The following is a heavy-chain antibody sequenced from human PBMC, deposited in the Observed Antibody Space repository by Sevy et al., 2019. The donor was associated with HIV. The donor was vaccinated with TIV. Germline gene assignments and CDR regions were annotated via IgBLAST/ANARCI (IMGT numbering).Heavy chain of an antibody. CDR3: ARYGNTMIRGVRGAYYFDY. Sequence: GGSLRLSCATSGFTFRNYTIHWVRQAPGKGLEWVAVISYDGSNKYYADSVKGRFTISRDNSKNTLFLQMNSLRAEDTAVYSCARYGNTMIRGVRGAYYFDYWGQGTLVTVSS. D-gene: IGHD3-10*01. V-gene: IGHV3-30*04. CDR1: GFTFRNYT. J-gene: IGHJ4*02. CDR2: ISYDGSNK.